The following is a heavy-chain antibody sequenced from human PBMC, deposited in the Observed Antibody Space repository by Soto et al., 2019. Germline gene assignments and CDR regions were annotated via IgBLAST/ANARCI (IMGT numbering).Heavy chain of an antibody. CDR2: IDKSGST. J-gene: IGHJ4*02. D-gene: IGHD1-26*01. CDR3: AREIPYSGSFQF. Sequence: SETLSLTCAVSGGSISSGDYSWNWIRQPPGKGLEWIGYIDKSGSTNYNPSLKSRLTILRDTSQNQFFLTLRSVTAADTAIYYCAREIPYSGSFQFWGPGTLVTVSS. V-gene: IGHV4-61*08. CDR1: GGSISSGDYS.